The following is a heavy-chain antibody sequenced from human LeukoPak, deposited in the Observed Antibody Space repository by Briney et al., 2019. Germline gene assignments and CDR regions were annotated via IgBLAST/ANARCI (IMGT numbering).Heavy chain of an antibody. J-gene: IGHJ6*03. V-gene: IGHV4-34*01. CDR3: ARGLLTLVRGVSGEVNYYYYMDV. D-gene: IGHD3-10*01. Sequence: SETLSLTCAVSGTSLSGNYWTWIRQSPEKRLQWIGEVNQNGITTYNPSLQNRLTISLDRSKNRFSLRLTSVTAADKAVYYCARGLLTLVRGVSGEVNYYYYMDVWGNGTTVTVSS. CDR1: GTSLSGNY. CDR2: VNQNGIT.